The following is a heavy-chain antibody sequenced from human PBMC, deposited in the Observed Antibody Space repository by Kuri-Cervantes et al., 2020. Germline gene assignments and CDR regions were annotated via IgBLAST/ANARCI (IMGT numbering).Heavy chain of an antibody. J-gene: IGHJ6*03. CDR1: GGSISSYY. D-gene: IGHD3-10*01. CDR3: ARSRFGELFVGVYYYMDV. V-gene: IGHV4-59*12. CDR2: IYYSGST. Sequence: SETLSLTCTVSGGSISSYYWSWIRQPPGKGLEWIGYIYYSGSTNYNPSLKSRVTISVDKSKNQFSLKLSSVTAADTAVYYCARSRFGELFVGVYYYMDVWGKGTTVTVSS.